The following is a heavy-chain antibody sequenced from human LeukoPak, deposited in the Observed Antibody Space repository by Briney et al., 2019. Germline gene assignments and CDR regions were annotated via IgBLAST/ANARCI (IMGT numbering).Heavy chain of an antibody. D-gene: IGHD2-21*02. J-gene: IGHJ4*02. V-gene: IGHV4-61*02. CDR1: GGSISSGSYY. CDR3: ASSRLVTATVFDY. Sequence: SETLSLTCTVSGGSISSGSYYWSWIRQPAGKGLEWIGRIYTSGSTNYNPSLKSRVTISVLTSKNRFSLKLSSVTAADTAVYYCASSRLVTATVFDYWGQGTLVTVSS. CDR2: IYTSGST.